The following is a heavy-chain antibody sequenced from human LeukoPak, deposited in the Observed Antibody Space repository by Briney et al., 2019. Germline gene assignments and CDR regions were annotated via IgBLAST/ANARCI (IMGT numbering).Heavy chain of an antibody. Sequence: RTSETLSLTCTVSGGSISGYYWHWIRQPPGKGLEWIGYIFYSGSTNYSPSLKSRVTISVDTSKNQFSLKLSSVTAADTAVYYCARGPRVTTDYWGQGTLVTVSS. J-gene: IGHJ4*02. CDR2: IFYSGST. CDR1: GGSISGYY. V-gene: IGHV4-59*01. CDR3: ARGPRVTTDY. D-gene: IGHD4-17*01.